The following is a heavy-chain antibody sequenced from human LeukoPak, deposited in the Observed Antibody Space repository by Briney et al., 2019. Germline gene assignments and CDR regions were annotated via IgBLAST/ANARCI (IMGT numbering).Heavy chain of an antibody. CDR1: GYTLTKYG. CDR3: ARDPRNYYDSSGYSVNFEY. V-gene: IGHV1-18*04. D-gene: IGHD3-22*01. J-gene: IGHJ4*02. CDR2: ISAYSGHT. Sequence: ASVTVSCKASGYTLTKYGISWVRQAPGQGLEWMGWISAYSGHTKSVQNLQDRVTITTDTSTNTAYIELRSLRSDDTAVYYWARDPRNYYDSSGYSVNFEYWGQGTLLTVSS.